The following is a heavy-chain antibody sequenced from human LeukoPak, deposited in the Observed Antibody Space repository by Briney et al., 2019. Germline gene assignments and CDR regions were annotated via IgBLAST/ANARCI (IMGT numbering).Heavy chain of an antibody. CDR3: ARLGYCSGNSCPTSYYNWFDP. V-gene: IGHV1-18*01. J-gene: IGHJ5*02. Sequence: ASVKVSCKASGYTFTSYGISWVRQAPGQGLEWMGWISPYNGSTIYEQRLQGRVTMTTDTSTSTAYMELRSLRSDDTAVYYCARLGYCSGNSCPTSYYNWFDPWGQGTLVTVSS. D-gene: IGHD2-15*01. CDR2: ISPYNGST. CDR1: GYTFTSYG.